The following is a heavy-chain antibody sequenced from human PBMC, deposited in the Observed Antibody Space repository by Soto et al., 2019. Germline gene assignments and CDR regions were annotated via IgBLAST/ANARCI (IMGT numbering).Heavy chain of an antibody. CDR3: ARDGVKYFDWGDMDV. V-gene: IGHV1-46*03. Sequence: ASVKVSCKASGYTFTSYYMHWVRQAPGQGLEWMGIINPSGGSTSYAQKFQGRVTMTRDTSTSTVYMELSSLRSEDTAVYYCARDGVKYFDWGDMDVWGKGTTVTVSS. D-gene: IGHD7-27*01. CDR2: INPSGGST. CDR1: GYTFTSYY. J-gene: IGHJ6*03.